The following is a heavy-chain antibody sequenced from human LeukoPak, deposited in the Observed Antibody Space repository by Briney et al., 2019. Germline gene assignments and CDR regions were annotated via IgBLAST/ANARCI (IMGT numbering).Heavy chain of an antibody. CDR2: ISYDGGNK. Sequence: GGSLRLSCAASGFTFSSYAMHWVRQAPGKGLEWVAVISYDGGNKYHADSVKGRFTISRDNSKNTLYLQMNSLRAEDTAVYYCARDGPRANYWYFDLWGRGTLVTVSS. J-gene: IGHJ2*01. D-gene: IGHD5-24*01. V-gene: IGHV3-30-3*01. CDR1: GFTFSSYA. CDR3: ARDGPRANYWYFDL.